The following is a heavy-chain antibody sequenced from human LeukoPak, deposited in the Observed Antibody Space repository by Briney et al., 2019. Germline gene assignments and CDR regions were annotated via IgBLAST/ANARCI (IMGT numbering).Heavy chain of an antibody. Sequence: PSETLSLTCTVSGGSISRSSNYWGWIRQPPGKGLEWIGSIYYSGSTYYNPSLKSRVTISVDTSKNQFSLKLSSVTAADTAVYYCARDYYDSSKFNWFDPWGQGTLVSVSS. CDR3: ARDYYDSSKFNWFDP. D-gene: IGHD3-22*01. CDR1: GGSISRSSNY. CDR2: IYYSGST. V-gene: IGHV4-39*07. J-gene: IGHJ5*02.